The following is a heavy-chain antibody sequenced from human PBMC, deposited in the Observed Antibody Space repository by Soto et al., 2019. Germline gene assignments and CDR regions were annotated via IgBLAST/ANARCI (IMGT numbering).Heavy chain of an antibody. V-gene: IGHV1-69*05. CDR3: AKDLIRVDGLDY. CDR2: IIPIFGTA. Sequence: ASVKVSCKASGGTFSSYAISWVRQAPGQGLEWMGGIIPIFGTANYAQKFQGRVTISRDNSKNTLYLQMNSLRAEDTAVYYCAKDLIRVDGLDYWGQGTLVTVSS. CDR1: GGTFSSYA. D-gene: IGHD5-12*01. J-gene: IGHJ4*02.